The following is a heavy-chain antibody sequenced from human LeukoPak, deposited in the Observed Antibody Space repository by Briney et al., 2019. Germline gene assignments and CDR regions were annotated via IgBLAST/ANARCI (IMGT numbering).Heavy chain of an antibody. CDR2: MNPSNGNT. CDR3: TKGSSSGSYRDS. CDR1: GYSLTSYD. J-gene: IGHJ4*02. D-gene: IGHD3-10*01. V-gene: IGHV1-8*01. Sequence: HGASVKVSCKASGYSLTSYDVNWVRQATGQGLEWMGWMNPSNGNTGYAQKFQGRVTMTRNTSINTAYMELSSLTSEDTAVYYCTKGSSSGSYRDSWGQGTLVTVSS.